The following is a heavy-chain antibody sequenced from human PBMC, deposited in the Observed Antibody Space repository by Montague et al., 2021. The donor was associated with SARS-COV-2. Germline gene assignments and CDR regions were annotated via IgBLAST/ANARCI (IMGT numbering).Heavy chain of an antibody. CDR2: IYYSATT. V-gene: IGHV4-59*12. CDR3: ARLRRGTYYVSFDP. CDR1: GGSITNYY. Sequence: SETLSLTCTGSGGSITNYYWTWIRQSPGRGLEWIGYIYYSATTNYNPSLKSRVTMSIDTSKNQFSLSLSSVTAADSAVYYCARLRRGTYYVSFDPWGQGALVSVSS. D-gene: IGHD1-26*01. J-gene: IGHJ5*02.